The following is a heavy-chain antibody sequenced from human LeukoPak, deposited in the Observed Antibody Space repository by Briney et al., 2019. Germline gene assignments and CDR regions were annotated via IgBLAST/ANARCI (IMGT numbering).Heavy chain of an antibody. Sequence: ASVKVSCKASGYTFTSYGISWVRQAPGQGLEWMGWISAYNGNTNYAQRLQGRVTMTTDTSTSTAYMELRSLRSDDTAVYYCARDGGSSGWYRQNGYYYGMDVWGQGTTVTVSS. CDR1: GYTFTSYG. V-gene: IGHV1-18*01. D-gene: IGHD6-19*01. CDR2: ISAYNGNT. CDR3: ARDGGSSGWYRQNGYYYGMDV. J-gene: IGHJ6*02.